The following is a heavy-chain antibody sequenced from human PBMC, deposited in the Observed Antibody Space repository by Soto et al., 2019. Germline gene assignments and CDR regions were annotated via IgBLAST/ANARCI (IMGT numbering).Heavy chain of an antibody. CDR2: ISAYNGNT. CDR1: GYTFTSYG. J-gene: IGHJ5*02. CDR3: ARDSYSKNLLGSGYRASWFDP. V-gene: IGHV1-18*01. Sequence: ASVKVSSKASGYTFTSYGISWLRQAPGQGLERMGWISAYNGNTNYAQKLQGRVTMTTDTSTSTAYMELRSLRSYDTAVYYFARDSYSKNLLGSGYRASWFDPWGQGTLVTVPQ. D-gene: IGHD3-22*01.